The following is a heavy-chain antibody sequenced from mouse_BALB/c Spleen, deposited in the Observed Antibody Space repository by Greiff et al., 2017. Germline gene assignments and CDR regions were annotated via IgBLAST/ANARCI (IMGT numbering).Heavy chain of an antibody. Sequence: EVQLQESGPELVKPGASVKIPCKASGYTFTDYNMDWVKQSHGKSLEWIGDINPNNGGTIYNQKFKGKATLTVDKSSSTAYMELRSLTSEDTAVYYCARSHYYGYEDYAMDYWGQGTSVTVSS. J-gene: IGHJ4*01. D-gene: IGHD1-2*01. V-gene: IGHV1-18*01. CDR3: ARSHYYGYEDYAMDY. CDR1: GYTFTDYN. CDR2: INPNNGGT.